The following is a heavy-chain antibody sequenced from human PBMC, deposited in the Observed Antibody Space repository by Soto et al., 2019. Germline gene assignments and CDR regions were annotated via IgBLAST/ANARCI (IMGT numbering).Heavy chain of an antibody. Sequence: GGSLRLSCAASGFTFSSYAMSWVRQAPGKGLEWVSAISGSGGSTYYADSVKGRFTISRDNSKNTLYLQMNSLRAEDTAVYYCAKDNLDTTGTNSVDYWGQGTLVTVSS. D-gene: IGHD1-1*01. J-gene: IGHJ4*02. CDR1: GFTFSSYA. V-gene: IGHV3-23*01. CDR2: ISGSGGST. CDR3: AKDNLDTTGTNSVDY.